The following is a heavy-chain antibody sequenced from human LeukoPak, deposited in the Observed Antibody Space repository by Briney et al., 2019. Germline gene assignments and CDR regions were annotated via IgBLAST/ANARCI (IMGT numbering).Heavy chain of an antibody. D-gene: IGHD6-13*01. V-gene: IGHV3-66*01. Sequence: GGSLRLSCAASGFIVSSNFMTWVRQAPGKGLEWVSLIYIGGSTYYAVSVKGRFTISRDNSNNTLYLQMNSLRAEDTAVYSCASGRRGIIAAGLAYWGQGTLVTVSS. CDR2: IYIGGST. CDR3: ASGRRGIIAAGLAY. CDR1: GFIVSSNF. J-gene: IGHJ4*02.